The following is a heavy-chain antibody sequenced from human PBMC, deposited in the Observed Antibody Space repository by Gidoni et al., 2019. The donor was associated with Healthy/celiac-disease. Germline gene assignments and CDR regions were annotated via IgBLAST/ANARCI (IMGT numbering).Heavy chain of an antibody. CDR1: GYTFTSSG. CDR2: ISAYNGNT. CDR3: AREATLYYYDSSGLSRVYDY. V-gene: IGHV1-18*01. J-gene: IGHJ4*02. D-gene: IGHD3-22*01. Sequence: QVQLVQSGAEVKKPGASVKVSCKASGYTFTSSGISWVRQAPGQGLEWMGWISAYNGNTNYAQKLQGRVTMTTDTSTSTAYMELRSLRSDDTAVYYCAREATLYYYDSSGLSRVYDYWGQGTLVTVSS.